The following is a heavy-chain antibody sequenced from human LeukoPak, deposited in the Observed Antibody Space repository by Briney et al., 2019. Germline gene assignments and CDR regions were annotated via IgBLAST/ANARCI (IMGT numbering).Heavy chain of an antibody. CDR1: GFTVSSNY. CDR2: ICSGGST. D-gene: IGHD5-12*01. Sequence: GGSLRLSCAASGFTVSSNYMSWVRQAPGKGLEWVSVICSGGSTYYADSVKGRFTISRDNSKNTLYLQMNSLRAEDTAVYYCARDITGYYSGYAGSWFDPWGQGTLVTVSS. J-gene: IGHJ5*02. V-gene: IGHV3-66*01. CDR3: ARDITGYYSGYAGSWFDP.